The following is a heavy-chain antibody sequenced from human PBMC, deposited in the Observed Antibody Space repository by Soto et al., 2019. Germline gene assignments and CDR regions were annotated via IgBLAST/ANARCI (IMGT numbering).Heavy chain of an antibody. CDR1: GGSISTSSYC. Sequence: SETLSLTCAVSGGSISTSSYCWVWIRQPPGKGLEWIGTIYYSGSTYYNPSLKSRITISVDTSKNQFSLRLSSVTATDTAVYYCARVSSPGHYNWFDPWGQGTLVTVSS. CDR2: IYYSGST. D-gene: IGHD6-13*01. J-gene: IGHJ5*02. CDR3: ARVSSPGHYNWFDP. V-gene: IGHV4-39*01.